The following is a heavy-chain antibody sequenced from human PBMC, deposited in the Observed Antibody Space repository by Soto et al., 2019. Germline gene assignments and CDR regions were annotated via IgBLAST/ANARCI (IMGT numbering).Heavy chain of an antibody. CDR1: GFTFSSYA. J-gene: IGHJ6*03. CDR3: AKDLGSVVGPGAYYMDV. Sequence: LRLSCAASGFTFSSYAMSWVRQAPGKGLEWVSAISGSGGSTYYADSVKGRFTISRGNSKNTLYLQMNSLRAEDTAVYYCAKDLGSVVGPGAYYMDVWGKGTTVTVSS. V-gene: IGHV3-23*01. CDR2: ISGSGGST. D-gene: IGHD2-15*01.